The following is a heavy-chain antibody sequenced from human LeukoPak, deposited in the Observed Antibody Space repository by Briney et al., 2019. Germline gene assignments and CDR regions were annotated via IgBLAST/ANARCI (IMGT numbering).Heavy chain of an antibody. D-gene: IGHD5-18*01. Sequence: GGSLRPSCAASGFTFSSYAMSWVRQAPGKGLEWVSAISGSGGSTYYADSVKGRFTISRDNSKNTLYLQMNSLRAEDTAVYYCAKDKRGSWGYSYARIPYYYYYGMDVWGQGTTVTVSS. CDR3: AKDKRGSWGYSYARIPYYYYYGMDV. CDR2: ISGSGGST. J-gene: IGHJ6*02. V-gene: IGHV3-23*01. CDR1: GFTFSSYA.